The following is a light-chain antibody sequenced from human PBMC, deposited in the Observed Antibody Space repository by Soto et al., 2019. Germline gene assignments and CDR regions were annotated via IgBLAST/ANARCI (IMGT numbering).Light chain of an antibody. Sequence: QSALTQPAAVSGSPRQSITISCTGTSSDVGSYNHVSWYQQHPGKAPKLMVYDVSNRPSGVSNRFSGSKSGNTASLTISGLQAEDEADYYCGSYTTARTYVFGPGTKLTVL. CDR3: GSYTTARTYV. CDR2: DVS. V-gene: IGLV2-14*01. J-gene: IGLJ1*01. CDR1: SSDVGSYNH.